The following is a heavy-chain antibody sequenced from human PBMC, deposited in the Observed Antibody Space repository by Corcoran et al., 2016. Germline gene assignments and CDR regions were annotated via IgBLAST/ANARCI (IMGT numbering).Heavy chain of an antibody. CDR2: IYYSGST. Sequence: QVQLQESGPGLVKPSQTLYLTCTVSGGSISSGGYYWSWIRPLTGKGLEWIGYIYYSGSTYYNPSLKSRLTISVDTSKNQFSLKLSSMTAADTAVYYCARGGYYGGKDQAFDIWGQGTMFTVSS. CDR3: ARGGYYGGKDQAFDI. V-gene: IGHV4-31*03. J-gene: IGHJ3*02. CDR1: GGSISSGGYY. D-gene: IGHD4-17*01.